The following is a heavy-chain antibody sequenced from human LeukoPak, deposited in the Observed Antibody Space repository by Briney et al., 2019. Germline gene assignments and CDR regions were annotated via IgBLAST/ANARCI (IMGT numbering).Heavy chain of an antibody. CDR1: GFTFSSYA. CDR3: ARGHSNYGDYFDY. D-gene: IGHD4-11*01. V-gene: IGHV3-21*01. Sequence: GGSLRLSCAASGFTFSSYAMHWVRQAPGKGLEWVSSISSSSIYIYYADSVKGRFTISRDNAKSSLSLQKNSLRAEDTAVYYCARGHSNYGDYFDYWGQGTLVTVSS. J-gene: IGHJ4*02. CDR2: ISSSSIYI.